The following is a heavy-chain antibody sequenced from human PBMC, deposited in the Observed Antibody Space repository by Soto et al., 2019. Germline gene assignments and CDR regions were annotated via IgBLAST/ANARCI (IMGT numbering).Heavy chain of an antibody. Sequence: SETLSLTCTVSGGSISSYYRSWIRQPPGKGLEWIGYIYYSGSTNYNPSLKSRVTISVDTSKNQFSLKLSSVTAADTAVYYCARDSGPDYYDRWFDPWGQGTLVTVSA. CDR3: ARDSGPDYYDRWFDP. CDR2: IYYSGST. D-gene: IGHD3-22*01. J-gene: IGHJ5*02. V-gene: IGHV4-59*01. CDR1: GGSISSYY.